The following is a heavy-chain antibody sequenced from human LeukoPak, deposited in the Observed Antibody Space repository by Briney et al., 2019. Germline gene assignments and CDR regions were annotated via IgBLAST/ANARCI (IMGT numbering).Heavy chain of an antibody. J-gene: IGHJ6*02. D-gene: IGHD1-7*01. CDR3: AKDLARITGTTGGYYYYGMDV. CDR2: ISYDASNK. V-gene: IGHV3-30*18. Sequence: PGGSLRLSCAASGFTFRSYGMHWVRQAPGKGLDWVAVISYDASNKYYSDSVKGRFTISRDNSKNMLYLQMNSLRAEDTAVYYCAKDLARITGTTGGYYYYGMDVWGQGTTVTVSS. CDR1: GFTFRSYG.